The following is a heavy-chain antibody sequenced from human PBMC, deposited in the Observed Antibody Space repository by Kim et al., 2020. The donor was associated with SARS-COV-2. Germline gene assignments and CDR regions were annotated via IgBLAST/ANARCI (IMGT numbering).Heavy chain of an antibody. CDR2: LSNIGTT. V-gene: IGHV4-59*13. Sequence: SETLSLTCSVSGASISSSYWSWIRQPPGKGLEWIGYLSNIGTTHYSPSFKSRVTISVDTSKNQFSLRLTSVTAADTAFYYCASGGGGDGAYWGQGTLVAV. D-gene: IGHD3-16*01. CDR3: ASGGGGDGAY. J-gene: IGHJ4*02. CDR1: GASISSSY.